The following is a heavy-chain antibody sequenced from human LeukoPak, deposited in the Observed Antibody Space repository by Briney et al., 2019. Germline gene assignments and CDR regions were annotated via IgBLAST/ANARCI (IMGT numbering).Heavy chain of an antibody. CDR3: ARDNRWARGGRYDTLTGYYYFDY. J-gene: IGHJ4*02. Sequence: GGPLRLSCAASGFTFSSYNMNWVRQAPGKGREWASYISSSRSTIYYADTVKGRFTISRDNAKNSLYLQMNSLRDEDTAVYYCARDNRWARGGRYDTLTGYYYFDYWGQGTLVTVSS. D-gene: IGHD3-9*01. CDR2: ISSSRSTI. V-gene: IGHV3-48*02. CDR1: GFTFSSYN.